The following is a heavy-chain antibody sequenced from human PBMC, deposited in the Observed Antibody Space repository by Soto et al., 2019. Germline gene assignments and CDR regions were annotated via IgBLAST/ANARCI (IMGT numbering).Heavy chain of an antibody. V-gene: IGHV1-46*01. CDR2: INPCGDST. CDR1: GYTFTSYY. Sequence: GASVKVSCKASGYTFTSYYMHWVRQAPGQGLEWMGIINPCGDSTSYAQKVQGRVTMTADTSTSTVYMELRSLTSDDTGVYYCARGGYYDNVWEKLSYYGLDVWGQGTTVTVSS. CDR3: ARGGYYDNVWEKLSYYGLDV. J-gene: IGHJ6*02. D-gene: IGHD3-16*01.